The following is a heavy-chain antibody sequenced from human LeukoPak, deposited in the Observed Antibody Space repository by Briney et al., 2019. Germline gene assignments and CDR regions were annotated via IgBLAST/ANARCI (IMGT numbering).Heavy chain of an antibody. J-gene: IGHJ6*03. D-gene: IGHD4-23*01. V-gene: IGHV4-59*01. CDR3: ARVATVVTNYYYYYMDV. CDR1: GGSISSYY. CDR2: IYYSGST. Sequence: SGTLSLTCTVSGGSISSYYWSWIRQPPGKGLEWIGYIYYSGSTNYNPSLKSRVTISVDTSKNQFSLKLSSVTAADTAVYYCARVATVVTNYYYYYMDVWGKGTTVTISS.